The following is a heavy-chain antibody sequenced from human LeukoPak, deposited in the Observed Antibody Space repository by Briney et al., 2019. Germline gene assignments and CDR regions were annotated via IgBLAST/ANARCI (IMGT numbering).Heavy chain of an antibody. Sequence: SETLSLTCAVYGVSFSGYYWSWIRQPPGKGREWIGEINHSGSTNYNPSLESRVTISVDTSKNQFSLTLSSVTAADTAVYYCARGRGHGSGSYYNPRYWYFDLWGRGTLVTVSS. CDR2: INHSGST. J-gene: IGHJ2*01. V-gene: IGHV4-34*01. CDR3: ARGRGHGSGSYYNPRYWYFDL. CDR1: GVSFSGYY. D-gene: IGHD3-10*01.